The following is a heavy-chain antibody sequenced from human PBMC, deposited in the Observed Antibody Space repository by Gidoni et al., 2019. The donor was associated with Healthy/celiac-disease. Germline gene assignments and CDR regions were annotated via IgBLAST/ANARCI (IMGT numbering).Heavy chain of an antibody. V-gene: IGHV4-34*01. Sequence: QVQLQTWGAGLLKPSEHLSLTCAVYGGSFSGYYWSWIRQPPGKGLEWIGEINHSGSTNYNPSLKSRVTISVDTSKNQFSLMLSSVTAADTAVYYCARALYYYDSSCYYAYYFDYWGQGTLVTVSS. CDR2: INHSGST. CDR1: GGSFSGYY. D-gene: IGHD3-22*01. J-gene: IGHJ4*02. CDR3: ARALYYYDSSCYYAYYFDY.